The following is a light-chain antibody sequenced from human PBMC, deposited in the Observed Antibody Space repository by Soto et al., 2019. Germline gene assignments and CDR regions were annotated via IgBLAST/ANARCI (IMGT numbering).Light chain of an antibody. CDR2: TAS. J-gene: IGKJ1*01. CDR3: LQLNSYPRT. Sequence: IQLTKSPSCLSASVGDRVTITCRASQGISSYLAWYQQKPGKDPKLLIYTASTLQSGVPSRFSGSGSGTEFTLTISSLHPDEFATYDCLQLNSYPRTFGQVTKV. CDR1: QGISSY. V-gene: IGKV1-9*01.